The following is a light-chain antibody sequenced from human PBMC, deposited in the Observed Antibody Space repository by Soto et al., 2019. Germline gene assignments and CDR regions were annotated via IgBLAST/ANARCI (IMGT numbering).Light chain of an antibody. J-gene: IGKJ2*01. Sequence: DIQMTQSPSTLSASVGDRVTITCRASQGIRSWLAWYQQKPGKAPNLLIHKVSNLQSGVPSRFSGSESGADFTLTISSLQPDDSATYYCQQYWTYPWTFGQGTKLEIK. CDR1: QGIRSW. CDR2: KVS. V-gene: IGKV1-5*03. CDR3: QQYWTYPWT.